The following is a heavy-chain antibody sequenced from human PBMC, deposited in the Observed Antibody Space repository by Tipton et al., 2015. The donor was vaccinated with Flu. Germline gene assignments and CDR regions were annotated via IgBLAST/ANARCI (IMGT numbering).Heavy chain of an antibody. CDR3: ARSAAAGQRYYYYYSMDV. CDR1: GYSIRSSNYY. V-gene: IGHV4-38-2*01. J-gene: IGHJ6*02. Sequence: TLSLTCAVSGYSIRSSNYYWGWIRQPPGKGLEWIGNIFHSGNTYHNPSLKSRVTISVDTSKNQFSLKLSSVTAADTAVYYCARSAAAGQRYYYYYSMDVWGQGTTVTVSS. CDR2: IFHSGNT. D-gene: IGHD6-13*01.